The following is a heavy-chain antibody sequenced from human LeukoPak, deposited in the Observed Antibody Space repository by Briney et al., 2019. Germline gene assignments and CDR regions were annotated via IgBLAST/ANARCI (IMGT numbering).Heavy chain of an antibody. CDR3: AADLWFSDLFY. V-gene: IGHV3-7*05. CDR1: GFTFSSHG. CDR2: IKQDGSEK. D-gene: IGHD3-10*01. J-gene: IGHJ4*02. Sequence: PGGSLRLSCAASGFTFSSHGMSWVRQAPGKGLEWVANIKQDGSEKYYVDSVKGRFTISRDNAKNSLYLQMNSLRAEDTAVYYCAADLWFSDLFYWGQGTLVTVSS.